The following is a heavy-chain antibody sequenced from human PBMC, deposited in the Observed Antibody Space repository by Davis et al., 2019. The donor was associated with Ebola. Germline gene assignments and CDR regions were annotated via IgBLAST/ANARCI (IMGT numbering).Heavy chain of an antibody. CDR2: ISSSGSTI. J-gene: IGHJ5*02. CDR1: GFTFSSYE. CDR3: ARELLRLMGRENWFDP. Sequence: PGGSLRLSCAASGFTFSSYEMNWVRQAPGKGLEWVSYISSSGSTIYYADSVKGRFTISRDNAKNSLYLQMNSLRAEDTAVYYCARELLRLMGRENWFDPWGQGTLVTVSS. V-gene: IGHV3-48*03. D-gene: IGHD2-8*01.